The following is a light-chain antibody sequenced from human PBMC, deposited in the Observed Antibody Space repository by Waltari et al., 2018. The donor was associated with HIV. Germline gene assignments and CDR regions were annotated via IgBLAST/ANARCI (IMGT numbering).Light chain of an antibody. J-gene: IGLJ2*01. CDR3: AAWDDSLNVDVV. CDR2: STT. Sequence: QSVLTQPPSASGTPGQWVTISCSGSSSNIGNNTVTWYQQLPGTAPKLLIYSTTKRPSGGTDRFSGAKSGTSASLAISGLQSEDEADYYCAAWDDSLNVDVVFGGGTKLTVL. V-gene: IGLV1-44*01. CDR1: SSNIGNNT.